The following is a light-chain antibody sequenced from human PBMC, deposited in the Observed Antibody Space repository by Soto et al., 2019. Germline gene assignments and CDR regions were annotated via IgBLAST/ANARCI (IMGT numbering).Light chain of an antibody. CDR2: EGS. V-gene: IGLV2-23*01. CDR3: CSYAGIVV. J-gene: IGLJ2*01. Sequence: QSVLTQPASVSGSPGQSITISCTGTSSDVGSYNLVSWYQQHPGKAPKLMIYEGSKRPSGVSNRFSGSKSGNTASLTISGLQAEDEADYYCCSYAGIVVFGGGIQLTVL. CDR1: SSDVGSYNL.